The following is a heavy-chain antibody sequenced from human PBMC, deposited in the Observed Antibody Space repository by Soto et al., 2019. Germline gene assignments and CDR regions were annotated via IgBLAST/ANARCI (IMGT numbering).Heavy chain of an antibody. CDR1: GFTFSRNA. CDR3: AKEGGWFPD. V-gene: IGHV3-23*01. D-gene: IGHD3-10*01. CDR2: LSGSGGST. J-gene: IGHJ4*02. Sequence: GGSLRLSCAASGFTFSRNAMSWVRQAAGKGLEWVSTLSGSGGSTYYADSVKGRFTVSRDISTNTLYLQMSSLRAGETAVYYCAKEGGWFPDWGQGTLVTSPQ.